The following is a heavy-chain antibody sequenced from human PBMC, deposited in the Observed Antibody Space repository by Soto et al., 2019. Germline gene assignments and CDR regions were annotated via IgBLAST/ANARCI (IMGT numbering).Heavy chain of an antibody. Sequence: QLHLVESGGGVVQPGTSLRLSCTASGFVFSNYGMHWVRQAPGKGLEWVAVTPNDGSYDHYTDSVKGRFTISRDNSKNTLYLQMNSLRVEDTAVYYCVRDDELPDNGLDIWGQGTMVIVSS. J-gene: IGHJ3*02. D-gene: IGHD2-8*01. CDR2: TPNDGSYD. CDR1: GFVFSNYG. CDR3: VRDDELPDNGLDI. V-gene: IGHV3-33*01.